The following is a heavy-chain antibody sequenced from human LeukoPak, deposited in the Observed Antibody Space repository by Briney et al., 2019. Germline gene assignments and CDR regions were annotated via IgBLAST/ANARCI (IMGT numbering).Heavy chain of an antibody. D-gene: IGHD2-2*01. CDR3: ARAGGFVVVPAAPDY. CDR1: GFTFSSYW. Sequence: TGGSLRLSCAASGFTFSSYWMSWVRQAPGKGLEWVANIKQDGSEKYYVDSVKGRFTISRDNAKNSLYLQMNSLRAEDTAVYYCARAGGFVVVPAAPDYWGQGTLVTISS. V-gene: IGHV3-7*01. J-gene: IGHJ4*02. CDR2: IKQDGSEK.